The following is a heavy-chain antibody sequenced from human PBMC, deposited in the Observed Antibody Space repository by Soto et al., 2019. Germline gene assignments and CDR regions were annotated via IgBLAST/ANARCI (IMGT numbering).Heavy chain of an antibody. J-gene: IGHJ4*02. CDR2: ISYSGST. CDR1: GGSISSGGYY. CDR3: ARGAVYDILTGYAHGWADY. V-gene: IGHV4-31*03. Sequence: PSETLSLTCTVSGGSISSGGYYWSWIRQHPRTGLEWIGHISYSGSTYYNTSLKSRVTISVDTSKNQFSLKLTSVTAADTAVYYCARGAVYDILTGYAHGWADYWGQGILVTVSS. D-gene: IGHD3-9*01.